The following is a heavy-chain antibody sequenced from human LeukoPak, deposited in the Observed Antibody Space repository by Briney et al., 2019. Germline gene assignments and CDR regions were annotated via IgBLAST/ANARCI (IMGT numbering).Heavy chain of an antibody. CDR1: GGSISNYY. CDR3: ATYFYGEYGSYYFDY. CDR2: IYHSGTT. J-gene: IGHJ4*02. D-gene: IGHD4-17*01. V-gene: IGHV4-59*12. Sequence: SETLSLTCTVSGGSISNYYWSWFRQPPGKGLEWIGEIYHSGTTNYNPSLQSRVTMSVDKSKNQFSLKLSSVTAADTAVYYCATYFYGEYGSYYFDYWGQGTLVTVSS.